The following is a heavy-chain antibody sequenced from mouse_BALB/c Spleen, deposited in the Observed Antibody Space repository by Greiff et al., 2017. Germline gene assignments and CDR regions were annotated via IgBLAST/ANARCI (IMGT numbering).Heavy chain of an antibody. J-gene: IGHJ3*01. Sequence: DVQLVESGGGLVKPGGSLKLSCAASGFAFSSYDMSWVRQTPEKRLEWVAYISSGGGSTYYPDTVKGRFTISRDNAKNTLYLQMSSLKSEDTAMYYCARQGSSGFAYWGQGTLVTVSA. CDR3: ARQGSSGFAY. V-gene: IGHV5-12-1*01. CDR1: GFAFSSYD. CDR2: ISSGGGST. D-gene: IGHD3-1*01.